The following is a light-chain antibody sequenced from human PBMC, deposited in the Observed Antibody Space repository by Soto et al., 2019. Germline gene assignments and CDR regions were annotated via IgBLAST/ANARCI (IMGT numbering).Light chain of an antibody. V-gene: IGKV1-27*01. CDR2: AAS. CDR1: QGIGND. Sequence: IQMTQSPSSLSASVGDRVTITCRASQGIGNDLAWYQQKPGKVPKLLIYAASTLQSGVPSRFSGSGSGTDFTLTINSLQPEDVASYYCQKYNSAPWTFGQGTKVEI. CDR3: QKYNSAPWT. J-gene: IGKJ1*01.